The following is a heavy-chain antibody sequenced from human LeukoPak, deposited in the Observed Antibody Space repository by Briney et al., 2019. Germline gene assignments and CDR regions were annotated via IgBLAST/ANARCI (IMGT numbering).Heavy chain of an antibody. Sequence: SETLSLTCAVYGGSFSGYYWSWIRQPPGKGLEWIGEINHSGSTNYNPSLKSRVTISVDTSKNQFSLKLSSVTAADTAVYYCARRQLGYCSSTSCYSYDYWGQGTLVTVSS. CDR3: ARRQLGYCSSTSCYSYDY. D-gene: IGHD2-2*02. CDR2: INHSGST. CDR1: GGSFSGYY. V-gene: IGHV4-34*01. J-gene: IGHJ4*02.